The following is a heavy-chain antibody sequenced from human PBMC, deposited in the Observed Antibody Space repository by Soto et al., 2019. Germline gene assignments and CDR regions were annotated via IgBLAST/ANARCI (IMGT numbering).Heavy chain of an antibody. CDR2: IIPISGRT. J-gene: IGHJ4*02. V-gene: IGHV1-69*01. CDR1: GGTFSSLG. CDR3: ATRGTQGRWLEFADY. Sequence: QVQLLPSGAEVKRPGSSVKVSCEASGGTFSSLGFTWVRQAPGQGLEWMGGIIPISGRTTFAQKFQGRVTITADESTRATYMELTTLTSDDTAMYYCATRGTQGRWLEFADYWGQGTLVTVSS. D-gene: IGHD5-12*01.